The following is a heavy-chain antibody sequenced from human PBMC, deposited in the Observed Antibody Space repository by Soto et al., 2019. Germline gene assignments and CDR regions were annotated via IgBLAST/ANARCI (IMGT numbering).Heavy chain of an antibody. CDR2: ISSSSSTI. V-gene: IGHV3-48*01. J-gene: IGHJ5*02. D-gene: IGHD3-9*01. Sequence: PGGSLRLSCAASGFTFSSYSMNWVRQAPGKGLEWVSYISSSSSTIYYADSVKGRFTISRDNAKNSLYLQMNSLRAEDTAVYYCAREADILNWFDPWGPGVLVTVSS. CDR1: GFTFSSYS. CDR3: AREADILNWFDP.